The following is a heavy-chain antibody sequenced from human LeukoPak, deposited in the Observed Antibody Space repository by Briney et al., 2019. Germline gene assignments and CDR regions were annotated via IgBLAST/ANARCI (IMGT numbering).Heavy chain of an antibody. CDR3: ARVGGVVPAAVLNYYYYGMDV. J-gene: IGHJ6*02. D-gene: IGHD2-2*01. CDR1: GGTFSSYA. Sequence: SVKVSCKASGGTFSSYAISWVRQAPGQGLEWMGGIIPIFGTADYAQKFQGRVTITADESTSTAYMELSSLRSEDTAVYYCARVGGVVPAAVLNYYYYGMDVWGRGTTVTVSS. V-gene: IGHV1-69*13. CDR2: IIPIFGTA.